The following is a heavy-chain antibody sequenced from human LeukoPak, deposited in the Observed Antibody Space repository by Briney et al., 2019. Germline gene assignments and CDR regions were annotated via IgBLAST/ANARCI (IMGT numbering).Heavy chain of an antibody. V-gene: IGHV3-23*01. Sequence: GGSLRPSCAASGFTFSSYAMSWVRQAPGKGLEWVSAISGSGGSTYYADSVKGRFTISRDNSKNTLYLQMNSLRAEDTAVYYCAKDQDRGFWSGYSDYWGQGTLVTVSS. CDR2: ISGSGGST. CDR1: GFTFSSYA. J-gene: IGHJ4*02. D-gene: IGHD3-3*01. CDR3: AKDQDRGFWSGYSDY.